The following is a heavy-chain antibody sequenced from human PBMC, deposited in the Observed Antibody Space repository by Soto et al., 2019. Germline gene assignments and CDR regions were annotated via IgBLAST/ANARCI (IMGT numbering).Heavy chain of an antibody. V-gene: IGHV5-51*01. Sequence: PGESLKISCKGSGYSLTSYWIGWVRQMPGKGLEWMGIIYPGDSDTRYSPSFQGQVTISADKSISTAYLQWSSLKASDTAMYYCARLELGADTDRTPLDYWGQGTLVTVSS. D-gene: IGHD1-26*01. CDR2: IYPGDSDT. CDR1: GYSLTSYW. CDR3: ARLELGADTDRTPLDY. J-gene: IGHJ4*02.